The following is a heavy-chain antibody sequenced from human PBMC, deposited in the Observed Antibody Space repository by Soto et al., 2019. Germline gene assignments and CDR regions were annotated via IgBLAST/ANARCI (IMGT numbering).Heavy chain of an antibody. CDR3: AKGRSYYYYYGVDV. CDR2: ISSSSSTI. J-gene: IGHJ6*02. CDR1: GFTFSSYS. Sequence: PGGSLRLSCAASGFTFSSYSMNWVRQAPGKGLEWVSYISSSSSTIYYADSVKGRFTISRDNSKNTLYLQMNSLRAEDTALYYCAKGRSYYYYYGVDVWGQGTTVTVS. V-gene: IGHV3-48*01.